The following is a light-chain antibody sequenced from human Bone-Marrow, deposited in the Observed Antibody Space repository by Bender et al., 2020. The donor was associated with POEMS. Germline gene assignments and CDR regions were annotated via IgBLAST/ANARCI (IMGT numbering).Light chain of an antibody. CDR3: TSYASSNTVL. CDR1: SSDVGVYNY. Sequence: QSALTQPASVSGSPGQSITISCTGTSSDVGVYNYVSWYQQYPGKAPTLIIYDVTDRPSGVSNRFSGSKSDNTASLTISGLQAEDEGDYFCTSYASSNTVLFGGGTKLSVL. J-gene: IGLJ2*01. CDR2: DVT. V-gene: IGLV2-14*03.